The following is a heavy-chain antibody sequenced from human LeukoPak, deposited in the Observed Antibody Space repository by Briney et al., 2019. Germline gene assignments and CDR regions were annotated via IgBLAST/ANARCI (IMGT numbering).Heavy chain of an antibody. V-gene: IGHV4-34*01. CDR1: GGSFSGYY. J-gene: IGHJ5*02. D-gene: IGHD3-22*01. Sequence: SETLSLTCAVYGGSFSGYYWNWIRQPPGKGLEWIGGINHSGNTNYNPSLKSRVTISVDTSKNQFSLKLSSVTAADTAVYYCARGPPDYDMGFDPWGQGTLVTVSS. CDR3: ARGPPDYDMGFDP. CDR2: INHSGNT.